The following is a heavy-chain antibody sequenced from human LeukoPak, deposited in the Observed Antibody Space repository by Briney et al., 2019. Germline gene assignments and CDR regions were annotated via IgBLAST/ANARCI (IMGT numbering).Heavy chain of an antibody. D-gene: IGHD2-2*01. V-gene: IGHV4-34*01. CDR2: INHSGST. J-gene: IGHJ4*02. Sequence: SETLSLTCAVYGGSFSGYYWSWIRQPPGKGLEWIGEINHSGSTNYNPSLKRRVTISVDTSKNQFSLKLSSVTAADTAVYYCAREFCSSTSCYLDYWGQGTLVTVSS. CDR1: GGSFSGYY. CDR3: AREFCSSTSCYLDY.